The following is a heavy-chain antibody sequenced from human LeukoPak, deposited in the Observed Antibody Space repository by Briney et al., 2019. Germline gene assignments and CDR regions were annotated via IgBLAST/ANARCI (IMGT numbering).Heavy chain of an antibody. CDR2: IKHDESEK. CDR3: ARAPRYYFDY. Sequence: GGSLRLSCAASGFSFNSDWMDWVRQAPGKGLEWVANIKHDESEKNYLDSVKGRFTISRDNAKNSLYLQMNSLRAEDTAVYYCARAPRYYFDYWGQGTLVTVSS. J-gene: IGHJ4*02. CDR1: GFSFNSDW. V-gene: IGHV3-7*01.